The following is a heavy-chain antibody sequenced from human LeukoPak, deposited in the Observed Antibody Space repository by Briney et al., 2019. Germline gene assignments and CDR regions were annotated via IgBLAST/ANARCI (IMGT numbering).Heavy chain of an antibody. Sequence: ASVKVSCKASGYTFTSYGITWVRQAPGQGLEWMGWISAYNGNTNYAPKVQGRVTMTTDTSATTAYMELRSLRSDDTAIYYCAKDGLAYSGYDYVYYYYGMDVWGQGTTVTVSS. CDR1: GYTFTSYG. CDR2: ISAYNGNT. CDR3: AKDGLAYSGYDYVYYYYGMDV. D-gene: IGHD5-12*01. V-gene: IGHV1-18*01. J-gene: IGHJ6*02.